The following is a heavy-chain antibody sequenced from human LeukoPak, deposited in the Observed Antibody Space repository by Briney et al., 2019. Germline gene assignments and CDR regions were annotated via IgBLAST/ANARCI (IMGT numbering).Heavy chain of an antibody. CDR1: GFTFDDYA. D-gene: IGHD3-16*02. CDR3: ARHPPETYYDYVWGRYRQNYFEY. J-gene: IGHJ4*02. V-gene: IGHV3-9*01. CDR2: ISWNSGSI. Sequence: PGGSLRLSCAASGFTFDDYAMHWVRQAPGKGLEWVSGISWNSGSIGYADSVKGRFTISRDNAKNSLYLQMNSLRAEDTALYYCARHPPETYYDYVWGRYRQNYFEYWGQGTLGTVSA.